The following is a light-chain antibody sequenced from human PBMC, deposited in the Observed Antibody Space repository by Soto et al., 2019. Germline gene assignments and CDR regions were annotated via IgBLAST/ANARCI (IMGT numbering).Light chain of an antibody. J-gene: IGKJ2*01. CDR2: GVS. CDR1: QSVSSNY. V-gene: IGKV3-20*01. CDR3: QHYASSPNT. Sequence: EIVLTQSPGTLSLSPGERATLSCRASQSVSSNYLAWWQQNPGQAPRLLIYGVSSRATGIPDKFSGSGSGTDFTLIISRLEPEDFAVYYCQHYASSPNTFGQGTRLEIK.